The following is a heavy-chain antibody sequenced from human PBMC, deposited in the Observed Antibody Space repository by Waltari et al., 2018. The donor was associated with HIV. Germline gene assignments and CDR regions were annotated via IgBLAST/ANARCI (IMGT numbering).Heavy chain of an antibody. J-gene: IGHJ4*02. Sequence: QVQLQESGPGLVKPSETLSLTCTVSGGSISSYYWSWIRQPPGKGLEWIGYIYYSGSTNYNPSLKSRVTISVDTSKNQFSLKLSSVTAADTAVYYCARLSTSIAARLIFDYWGQGTLVTVSS. V-gene: IGHV4-59*08. CDR2: IYYSGST. CDR3: ARLSTSIAARLIFDY. D-gene: IGHD6-6*01. CDR1: GGSISSYY.